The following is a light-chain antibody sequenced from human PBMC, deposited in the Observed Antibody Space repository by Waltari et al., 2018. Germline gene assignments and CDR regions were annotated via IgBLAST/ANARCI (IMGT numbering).Light chain of an antibody. CDR1: QSISIW. Sequence: DIQMTQSPPTLSASVGDRVTVTCRASQSISIWLAWYQQKPGKAPNLLIYKASTLDSGVPSRFSGSASGTEVTLTISSLQAEDFGTYYCQQYSSFPLSFGGGTNIVIK. J-gene: IGKJ4*01. CDR2: KAS. V-gene: IGKV1-5*03. CDR3: QQYSSFPLS.